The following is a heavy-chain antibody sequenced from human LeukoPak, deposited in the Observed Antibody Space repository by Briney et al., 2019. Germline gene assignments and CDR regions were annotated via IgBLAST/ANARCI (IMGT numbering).Heavy chain of an antibody. Sequence: PGGSLRLSCAASGFTFSSYAMSWVRQAPGKGLEWVSAISGSGGSTYYADSVKGRFTFSRDKSKNTLYLQMNSLRAEDTAVYYCAKASGEYDILTGDGFDIRGQGTMVTVSS. V-gene: IGHV3-23*01. D-gene: IGHD3-9*01. J-gene: IGHJ3*02. CDR3: AKASGEYDILTGDGFDI. CDR1: GFTFSSYA. CDR2: ISGSGGST.